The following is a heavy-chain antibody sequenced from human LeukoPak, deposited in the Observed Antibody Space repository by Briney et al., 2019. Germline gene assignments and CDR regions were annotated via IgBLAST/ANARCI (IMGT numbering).Heavy chain of an antibody. J-gene: IGHJ6*02. CDR3: ARVPKYYQLVRLGDYYYYGMDV. CDR2: INPNSGTS. D-gene: IGHD3-16*01. Sequence: ASVKVSCKASGYSFTNYGINWVRQASGQGLEWVASINPNSGTSASAQRFQGRVTMTRYTSTTTVYMELSSLTSDDTAVYYCARVPKYYQLVRLGDYYYYGMDVWGQGTTVTVSS. CDR1: GYSFTNYG. V-gene: IGHV1-8*01.